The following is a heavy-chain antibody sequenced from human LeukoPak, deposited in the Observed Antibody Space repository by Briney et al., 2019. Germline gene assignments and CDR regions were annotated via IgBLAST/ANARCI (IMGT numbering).Heavy chain of an antibody. CDR1: GFTFSTYG. J-gene: IGHJ4*02. D-gene: IGHD4-17*01. V-gene: IGHV3-30*18. CDR3: AKRPSDYGDYVTYFVY. CDR2: ISYDGSSK. Sequence: GGSLRLSCAASGFTFSTYGMHWVRQSPGKGLEWVAVISYDGSSKYYADSVKGRFTISRDNSKNTLYLQMNSLRAEHTAVYYCAKRPSDYGDYVTYFVYWGQGTLVTVSS.